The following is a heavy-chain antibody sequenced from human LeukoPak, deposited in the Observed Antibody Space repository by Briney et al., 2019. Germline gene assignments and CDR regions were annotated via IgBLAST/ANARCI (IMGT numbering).Heavy chain of an antibody. CDR3: ARGGGSAYYFDY. J-gene: IGHJ4*02. V-gene: IGHV1-8*01. Sequence: ASVEVSCKASGYTFTSYDINWVRQATGQGLEWMGWMNPNSGNTGYAQKFQGRVTMTRNTSISTAYMELSSLRSEDTAVYYCARGGGSAYYFDYWGQGTLVTVSS. D-gene: IGHD2-15*01. CDR1: GYTFTSYD. CDR2: MNPNSGNT.